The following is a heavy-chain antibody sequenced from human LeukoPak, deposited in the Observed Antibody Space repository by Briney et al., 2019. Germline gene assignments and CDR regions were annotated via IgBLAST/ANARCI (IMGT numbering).Heavy chain of an antibody. J-gene: IGHJ3*02. CDR3: ARDRIQLWLGPSAFDI. Sequence: GGSLRLSCAASGFTFSSYSMNWVRQAPGKGLEWVSSISSSSSYIYYADSVKGRFTISRDNSKNTLYLQMNYLRAEDTAVYYCARDRIQLWLGPSAFDIWGQGTMVTVSS. V-gene: IGHV3-21*01. D-gene: IGHD5-18*01. CDR2: ISSSSSYI. CDR1: GFTFSSYS.